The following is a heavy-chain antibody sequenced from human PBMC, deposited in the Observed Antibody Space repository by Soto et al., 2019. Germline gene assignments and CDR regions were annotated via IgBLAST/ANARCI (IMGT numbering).Heavy chain of an antibody. CDR2: ITGSP. J-gene: IGHJ4*02. D-gene: IGHD5-12*01. CDR1: GASVSSASYH. CDR3: ATLTAGGSGRGY. V-gene: IGHV4-31*03. Sequence: QVQLQESGPGLVEPSQTLSLTCTVSGASVSSASYHWSWIRQHPGKGLEWIGYITGSPYYNPSLKRRVTISLDTSRNHFSLELSSVTAADTAVYYCATLTAGGSGRGYWGQGTLVTVSS.